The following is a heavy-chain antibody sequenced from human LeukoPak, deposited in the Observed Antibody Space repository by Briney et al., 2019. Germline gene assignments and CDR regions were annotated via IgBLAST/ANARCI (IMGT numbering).Heavy chain of an antibody. CDR2: ISSSSSYI. J-gene: IGHJ4*02. CDR3: VRDQFFSFDY. Sequence: PGGSLRLSCAASGFTFSSYSMNWVRQAPGKGLEWVSSISSSSSYIYYADSVKGRFTISRDNAKNSLYLQMNSLRDGDTAVYYCVRDQFFSFDYWGQGTLVTVSS. CDR1: GFTFSSYS. D-gene: IGHD3-3*01. V-gene: IGHV3-21*01.